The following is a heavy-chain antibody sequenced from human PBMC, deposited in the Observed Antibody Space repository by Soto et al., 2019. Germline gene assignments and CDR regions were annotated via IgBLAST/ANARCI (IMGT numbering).Heavy chain of an antibody. Sequence: SETLSLTCTVSGGSISSYYWNWIRQPPGKGLEWIGYIYYSGSIHYNPSLRSRVTISLDTSKNQFSLKLSSVTAADTAVYYCARRYCSGGCYFDYWGQGTLVTVSS. V-gene: IGHV4-59*01. D-gene: IGHD2-15*01. CDR3: ARRYCSGGCYFDY. J-gene: IGHJ4*02. CDR2: IYYSGSI. CDR1: GGSISSYY.